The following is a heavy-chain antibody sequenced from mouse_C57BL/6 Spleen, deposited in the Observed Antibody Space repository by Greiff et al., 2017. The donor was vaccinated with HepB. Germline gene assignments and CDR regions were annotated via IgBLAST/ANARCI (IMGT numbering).Heavy chain of an antibody. CDR2: IYPRSGNT. D-gene: IGHD1-1*01. CDR3: ARREDYGSPAWFAD. V-gene: IGHV1-81*01. Sequence: VQLQESGAELARPGASVKLSCKASGYTFTSYGISWVKQRTGQGLEWIGEIYPRSGNTYYNEKFKGKATLTADKSSSTAYMELRSLTSEDSAVYFCARREDYGSPAWFADWGQGTLVTVSA. J-gene: IGHJ3*01. CDR1: GYTFTSYG.